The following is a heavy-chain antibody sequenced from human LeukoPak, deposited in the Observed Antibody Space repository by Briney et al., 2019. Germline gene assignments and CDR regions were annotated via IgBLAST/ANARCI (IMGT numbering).Heavy chain of an antibody. CDR1: GFTFSSYA. Sequence: QTGGSLRLSCVASGFTFSSYAMSWVRQAPGKGLEWVSAISNSGTYPYYADSVKGQFTISRDNSKNTLYLQMNSLGAEDTAVYFCAKVSNSGHAYPHFDSWGQGTLVAVSS. V-gene: IGHV3-23*01. CDR3: AKVSNSGHAYPHFDS. D-gene: IGHD5-12*01. CDR2: ISNSGTYP. J-gene: IGHJ4*02.